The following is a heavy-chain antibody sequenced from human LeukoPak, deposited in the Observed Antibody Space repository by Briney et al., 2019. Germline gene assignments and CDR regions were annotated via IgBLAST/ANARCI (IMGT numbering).Heavy chain of an antibody. D-gene: IGHD4-17*01. Sequence: GGSLRLSCAASGFTFSSYGMHWVRQAPGKGLEWVAFIRYDGSNKYYADSVKGRFTISRDNSKNTLYLQMNSLRAEDTAVYYCAKGGHADYGDYSHLWYFDLWGRGTLVTVSS. CDR1: GFTFSSYG. CDR2: IRYDGSNK. J-gene: IGHJ2*01. CDR3: AKGGHADYGDYSHLWYFDL. V-gene: IGHV3-30*02.